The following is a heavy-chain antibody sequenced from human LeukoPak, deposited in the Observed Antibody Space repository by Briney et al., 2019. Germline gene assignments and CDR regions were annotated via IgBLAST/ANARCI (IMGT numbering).Heavy chain of an antibody. CDR1: GYSFPTYW. CDR2: IYPDESNI. V-gene: IGHV5-51*01. D-gene: IGHD2-2*03. Sequence: GESLKISCKGSGYSFPTYWIAWVRQMPGKGLEWMGIIYPDESNIRYSPSFQSQVTISADKSISTAYLQWSSLKASDTAMYYCARPPSRGYSSSFEYWGQGTLVTVSS. J-gene: IGHJ4*02. CDR3: ARPPSRGYSSSFEY.